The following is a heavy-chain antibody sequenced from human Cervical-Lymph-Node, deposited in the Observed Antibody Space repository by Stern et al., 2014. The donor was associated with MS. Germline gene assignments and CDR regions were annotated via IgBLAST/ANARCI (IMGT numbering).Heavy chain of an antibody. CDR3: AREVAAMDTSHFDY. CDR2: IDYSGRT. CDR1: GGSVRSGSHY. D-gene: IGHD2-21*02. V-gene: IGHV4-61*01. Sequence: QVQLQESGPGLVKPSETLSLTCTVSGGSVRSGSHYWSWIRQPPGKELEWIGYIDYSGRTEYNPSLKSRATISLDTSKNQFSLRLTSVTAADTAVYFCAREVAAMDTSHFDYWGQGALVTVSS. J-gene: IGHJ4*02.